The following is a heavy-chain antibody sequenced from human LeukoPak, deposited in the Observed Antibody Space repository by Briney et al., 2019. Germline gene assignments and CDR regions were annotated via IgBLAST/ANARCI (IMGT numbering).Heavy chain of an antibody. D-gene: IGHD2-15*01. Sequence: SVKVSCKASGGTFSSYAISWVRQAPGQGLEWMGGIIPIFGTANYAQKFQGRVTITTDESTSTAYMELSSLRSEVTAVYYCARDAYCSGGSCYHHEYYYYMDVWGKGTTVTVSS. CDR3: ARDAYCSGGSCYHHEYYYYMDV. CDR2: IIPIFGTA. CDR1: GGTFSSYA. J-gene: IGHJ6*03. V-gene: IGHV1-69*05.